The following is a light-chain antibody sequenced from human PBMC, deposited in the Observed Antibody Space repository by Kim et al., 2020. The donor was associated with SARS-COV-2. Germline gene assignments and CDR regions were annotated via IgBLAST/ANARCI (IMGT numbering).Light chain of an antibody. J-gene: IGKJ5*01. CDR1: KSISSS. CDR2: GAS. Sequence: SPSPRERATLASRASKSISSSLAWYQPKPGQAPRVLIYGASARATGVTARFSGSGSGTEYTLTISNLQSEDFAVYYCQQYAYWRAFGQGTRLEIK. V-gene: IGKV3-15*01. CDR3: QQYAYWRA.